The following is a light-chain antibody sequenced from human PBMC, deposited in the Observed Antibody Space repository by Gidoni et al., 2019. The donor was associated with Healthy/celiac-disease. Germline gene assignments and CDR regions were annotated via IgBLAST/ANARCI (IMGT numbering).Light chain of an antibody. Sequence: IVLPQSPGTLSLSPGQRATLSCRASQSVSRSYLAWYQQKPGQAPRLLIYGASSRATGIPDRFSGSGSGTDFTLTISRLEPEDCAVYYCQKYGSSPLTFGGGTKVEIK. CDR1: QSVSRSY. CDR2: GAS. V-gene: IGKV3-20*01. CDR3: QKYGSSPLT. J-gene: IGKJ4*02.